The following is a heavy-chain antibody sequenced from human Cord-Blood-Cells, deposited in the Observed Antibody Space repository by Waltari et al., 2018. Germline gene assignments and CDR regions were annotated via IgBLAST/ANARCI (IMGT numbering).Heavy chain of an antibody. D-gene: IGHD3-10*01. CDR1: GYTFTGYY. Sequence: QVQLVQSGAEVKKPGASVKVSCKASGYTFTGYYMHWVRQAPGQGLEWMGWINPNSCGTNHAQKFQGRGTMTRDTSISTAYMELSRLRSDDTAVYYCARDLGPGLYWYFDLWGRGTLVTVSS. J-gene: IGHJ2*01. CDR2: INPNSCGT. V-gene: IGHV1-2*02. CDR3: ARDLGPGLYWYFDL.